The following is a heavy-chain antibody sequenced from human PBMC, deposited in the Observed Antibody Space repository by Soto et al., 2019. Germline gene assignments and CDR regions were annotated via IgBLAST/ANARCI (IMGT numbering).Heavy chain of an antibody. CDR2: ISYDGSNK. V-gene: IGHV3-30*18. J-gene: IGHJ4*02. D-gene: IGHD3-22*01. CDR1: GFTFSSYG. Sequence: GGSLRLSCAGSGFTFSSYGMHWVRQAPGKGLEWVAVISYDGSNKYYADCVKGRFTISRDNSKNTLYLQMNSLRAEDTAVYYCAKDYGGHDSSGYYDYWGQGTLVTVSS. CDR3: AKDYGGHDSSGYYDY.